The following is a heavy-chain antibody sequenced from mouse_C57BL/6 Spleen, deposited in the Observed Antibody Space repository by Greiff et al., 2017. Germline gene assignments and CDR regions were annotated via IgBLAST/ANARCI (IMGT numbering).Heavy chain of an antibody. CDR2: IDPSDSYT. CDR1: GYTFTSYW. Sequence: QVQLQQPGAELVKPGASVKLSCKASGYTFTSYWMQWVKQRPGQGLEWIGEIDPSDSYTNYNQKFKGKATLTVDTSSSTAYMQLSSLTSEDSAVYYWARGVAGNYDFDYWGQGTTLTVSS. J-gene: IGHJ2*01. D-gene: IGHD2-1*01. V-gene: IGHV1-50*01. CDR3: ARGVAGNYDFDY.